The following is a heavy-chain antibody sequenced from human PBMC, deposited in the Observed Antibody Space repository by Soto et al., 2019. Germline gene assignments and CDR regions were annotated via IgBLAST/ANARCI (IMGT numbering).Heavy chain of an antibody. CDR2: IDPSDSYT. Sequence: GESLKISCKGSGYSFTSYWISWVRQMPGKGLEWMGRIDPSDSYTNYSPSFQGHVTISADKSISTAYLQWSSLKASDTAMYYCASAYYYDSSGYPFYGMDVWGQGTTVTVSS. D-gene: IGHD3-22*01. CDR3: ASAYYYDSSGYPFYGMDV. J-gene: IGHJ6*02. V-gene: IGHV5-10-1*01. CDR1: GYSFTSYW.